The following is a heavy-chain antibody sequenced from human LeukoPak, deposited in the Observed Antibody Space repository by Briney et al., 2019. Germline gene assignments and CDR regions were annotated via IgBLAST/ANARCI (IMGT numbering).Heavy chain of an antibody. D-gene: IGHD6-13*01. CDR2: INSDGSST. V-gene: IGHV3-74*01. J-gene: IGHJ6*02. CDR3: ARGVQPSPYYYYGMDV. Sequence: PGGSLRLSCAASGFTFSSYWMHWVRQAPGKGLVWVSRINSDGSSTSYADSVKGRFTISRDNSKNTLYLQMNSLRAEDTAVYYCARGVQPSPYYYYGMDVWGQGTTVTVSS. CDR1: GFTFSSYW.